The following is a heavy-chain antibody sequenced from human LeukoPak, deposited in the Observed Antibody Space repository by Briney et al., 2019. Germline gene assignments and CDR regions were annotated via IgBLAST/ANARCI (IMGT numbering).Heavy chain of an antibody. CDR1: GDSISGYY. J-gene: IGHJ4*02. V-gene: IGHV4-4*09. Sequence: SETLSLTCTVSGDSISGYYWSWIRQPPGKGLEWIGYIYTSGGTNYIPSLKGRVTISIDTSKNQFSLKLSSVTAADSAVYYCARLTRLSTSPDRYYLDYWGQGTLVTVSS. CDR2: IYTSGGT. CDR3: ARLTRLSTSPDRYYLDY. D-gene: IGHD6-6*01.